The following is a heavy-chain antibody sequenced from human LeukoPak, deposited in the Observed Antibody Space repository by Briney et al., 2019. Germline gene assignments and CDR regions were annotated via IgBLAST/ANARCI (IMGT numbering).Heavy chain of an antibody. Sequence: AGGSRRFSGAASGFTFSSYWMSWVRQAPGKGLEWVANINQDGSDKYYVDSVKGRFTISRDNAKNSLYLQINSLRAEDTAVYYCARGLRSPGWGQGTLVIVSS. V-gene: IGHV3-7*01. CDR1: GFTFSSYW. CDR2: INQDGSDK. CDR3: ARGLRSPG. J-gene: IGHJ4*02. D-gene: IGHD3-16*01.